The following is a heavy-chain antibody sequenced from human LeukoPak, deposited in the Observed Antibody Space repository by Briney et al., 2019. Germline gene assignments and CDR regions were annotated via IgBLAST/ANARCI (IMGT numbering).Heavy chain of an antibody. Sequence: SETLSLTCTVSGGSISSYYWSWIRQPPGKGLEWIGYIYYSGSTNYNPSLKSRVTISVDTSKNQFSLKLSSVTAADTAVYYCARQPSDFWSGYALDYWGQGTLVTVSS. CDR2: IYYSGST. V-gene: IGHV4-59*08. D-gene: IGHD3-3*01. CDR3: ARQPSDFWSGYALDY. CDR1: GGSISSYY. J-gene: IGHJ4*02.